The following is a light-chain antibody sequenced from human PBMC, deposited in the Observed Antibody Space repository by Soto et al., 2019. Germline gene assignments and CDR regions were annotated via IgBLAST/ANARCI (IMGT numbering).Light chain of an antibody. CDR2: DVT. CDR1: SSDVSGYDF. CDR3: SSYISSSTLEV. Sequence: QSALTQPASVSGSPGQSITISCTGTSSDVSGYDFVSWFQQHPGKAPKLMIYDVTNRPSGVSDRFSGSKSANTASLTISGLQAEDEVDYYCSSYISSSTLEVFGTGTKLTVL. J-gene: IGLJ1*01. V-gene: IGLV2-14*03.